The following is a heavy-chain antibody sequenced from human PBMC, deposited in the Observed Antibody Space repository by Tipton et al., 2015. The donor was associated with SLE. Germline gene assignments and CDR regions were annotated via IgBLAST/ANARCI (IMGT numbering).Heavy chain of an antibody. Sequence: TLSLTCAVYGGSFSGYYWSWIRQPPGKGLEWIGEINHSGSTNYNPSLKSRVTMSVDTSKNQFSLKLSSVTAADTAVYYCARDGGGWPYYFDYWGQGTLVTVSS. D-gene: IGHD3-16*01. J-gene: IGHJ4*02. CDR2: INHSGST. V-gene: IGHV4-34*01. CDR3: ARDGGGWPYYFDY. CDR1: GGSFSGYY.